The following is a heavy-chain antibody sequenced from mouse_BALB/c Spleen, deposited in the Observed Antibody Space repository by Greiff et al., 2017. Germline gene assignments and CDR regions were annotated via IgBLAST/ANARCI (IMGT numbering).Heavy chain of an antibody. CDR2: IDPENGDT. J-gene: IGHJ2*01. CDR1: GFNIKDTY. V-gene: IGHV14-4*02. CDR3: NAEGRGY. Sequence: VQLQQSGAELVKPGASVKLSCTASGFNIKDTYMHWVKQRPEQGLEWIGWIDPENGDTEYAPKFQGKATMTADTSSNTAYLQLSSLTSEDTAVYYCNAEGRGYWGQGTTLTVSS.